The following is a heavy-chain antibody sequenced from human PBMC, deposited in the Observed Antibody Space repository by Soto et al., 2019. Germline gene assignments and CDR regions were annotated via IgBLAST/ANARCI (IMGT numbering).Heavy chain of an antibody. CDR2: IIPFLGTA. CDR1: GGTFNSYA. CDR3: GKSGYCISCSCSQGWIDP. J-gene: IGHJ5*02. Sequence: QVQLVQSGAEGKKPGSSVKGSCKASGGTFNSYAISWVRQAPGQGLEWMGEIIPFLGTAKYAQKFQGRVTIPADESTSTAYMELSSLRSDDTALYYCGKSGYCISCSCSQGWIDPWGQGPLVTVSS. D-gene: IGHD2-15*01. V-gene: IGHV1-69*01.